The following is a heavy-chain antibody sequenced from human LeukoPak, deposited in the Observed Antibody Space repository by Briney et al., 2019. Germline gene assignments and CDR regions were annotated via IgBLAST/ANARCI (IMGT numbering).Heavy chain of an antibody. D-gene: IGHD3-10*01. V-gene: IGHV3-21*01. J-gene: IGHJ4*02. CDR3: TREDYYYASGH. Sequence: PGESLRLSCAASGFTFSSYSINWVRQAPGKGLEGGSSISNSATYIYYSDSMKGRFTISRDNAKNSLFLQMNSLRAEDTAVYYCTREDYYYASGHWAQGTLVTVSS. CDR1: GFTFSSYS. CDR2: ISNSATYI.